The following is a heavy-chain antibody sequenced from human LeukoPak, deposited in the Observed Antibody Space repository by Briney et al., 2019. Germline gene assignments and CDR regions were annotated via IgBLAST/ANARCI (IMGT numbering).Heavy chain of an antibody. D-gene: IGHD7-27*01. V-gene: IGHV3-23*01. CDR2: ISGNGGST. CDR3: AKDLHWGLDY. J-gene: IGHJ4*02. CDR1: GFTFSTYG. Sequence: GGSLRLSCAASGFTFSTYGISWVRQAPGKGLEWVSAISGNGGSTYYADSVKGRFTISRDNSKNTLYLQMNSLRAEDTAVYYCAKDLHWGLDYWGQGTLVTVSS.